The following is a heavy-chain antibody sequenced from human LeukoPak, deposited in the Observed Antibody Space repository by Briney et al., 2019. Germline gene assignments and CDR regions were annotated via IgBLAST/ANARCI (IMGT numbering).Heavy chain of an antibody. CDR1: GFTFDDYA. CDR3: ARVSAVAGTNVFDY. J-gene: IGHJ4*02. Sequence: GGSLRLSCAASGFTFDDYAMHWVRQAPGKGLEWVSGISWNSGSIGYADSVKGRFTISRDNAKNSLYLQMNSLRAEDTAVYYCARVSAVAGTNVFDYWGQGTLVTVSS. V-gene: IGHV3-9*01. CDR2: ISWNSGSI. D-gene: IGHD6-19*01.